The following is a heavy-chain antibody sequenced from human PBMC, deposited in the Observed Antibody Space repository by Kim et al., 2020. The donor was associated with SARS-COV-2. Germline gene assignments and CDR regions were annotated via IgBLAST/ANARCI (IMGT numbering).Heavy chain of an antibody. V-gene: IGHV3-66*04. J-gene: IGHJ6*03. Sequence: GGSLRRSCAASGITVSSNYMSWVRQAPWKGLEWVSVIYSGGSTYYADSVKGRFSMSRDHSKNMVFLQMNSLRPEDTAVYYCASQPDSSRWYYYYYFLDVWGKGTTVTVSS. D-gene: IGHD6-13*01. CDR2: IYSGGST. CDR1: GITVSSNY. CDR3: ASQPDSSRWYYYYYFLDV.